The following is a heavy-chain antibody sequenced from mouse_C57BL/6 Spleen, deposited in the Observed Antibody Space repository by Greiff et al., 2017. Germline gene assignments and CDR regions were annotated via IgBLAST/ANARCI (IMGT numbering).Heavy chain of an antibody. V-gene: IGHV1-4*01. J-gene: IGHJ4*01. D-gene: IGHD1-1*01. CDR3: ARSEITTVVEGAMDY. Sequence: VKLMESGAELARPGASVKMSCKASGYTFTSYTMHWVKQRPGQGLEWIGYINPSSGYTKYNQKFKDKATLTADKSSSTAYMQLSSLTSEDSAVYYCARSEITTVVEGAMDYWGQGTSVTVSS. CDR1: GYTFTSYT. CDR2: INPSSGYT.